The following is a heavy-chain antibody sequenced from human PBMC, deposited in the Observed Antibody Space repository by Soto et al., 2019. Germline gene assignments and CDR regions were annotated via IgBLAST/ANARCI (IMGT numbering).Heavy chain of an antibody. CDR1: SGSLSSSRW. V-gene: IGHV4-4*02. D-gene: IGHD2-15*01. Sequence: SETLSLACAVSSGSLSSSRWWTWVRQPPGKGLEWIGEVDHSGNTNSNQSLKSRVSISIDHSQNQFSLELRSVTAADTAVYYCAGRVGVRPYWGQGALVTVSS. CDR3: AGRVGVRPY. CDR2: VDHSGNT. J-gene: IGHJ4*02.